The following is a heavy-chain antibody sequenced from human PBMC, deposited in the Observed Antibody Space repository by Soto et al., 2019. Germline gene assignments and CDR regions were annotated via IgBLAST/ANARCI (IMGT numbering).Heavy chain of an antibody. D-gene: IGHD3-16*02. CDR2: IIPIFGTA. V-gene: IGHV1-69*12. J-gene: IGHJ6*02. Sequence: QVQLVQSGAEVKKPGSSVKVSCKASGGTFSSYAISWVRQAPGQGLEWMGGIIPIFGTANYAQKFQGRVTMTADEATSTAYMELSSLRAEDTAVYYCAREMNDYVWGSYRSSYGMDVWGQGTTVTVSS. CDR1: GGTFSSYA. CDR3: AREMNDYVWGSYRSSYGMDV.